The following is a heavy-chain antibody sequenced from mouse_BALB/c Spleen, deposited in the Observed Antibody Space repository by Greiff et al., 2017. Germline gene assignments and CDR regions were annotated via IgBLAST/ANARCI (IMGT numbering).Heavy chain of an antibody. Sequence: EVQVVESGGGLVKPGGSLKLSCAASGFTFSSYTMSWVRQTPEKRLEWVATISSGGSYTYYPDSVKGRFTISRDNAKNTLYLQMRSLKSEDTAMYYCTRGSYGSSYDWYFDVWGAGTTVTVSA. J-gene: IGHJ1*01. CDR3: TRGSYGSSYDWYFDV. CDR2: ISSGGSYT. CDR1: GFTFSSYT. D-gene: IGHD1-1*01. V-gene: IGHV5-6-4*01.